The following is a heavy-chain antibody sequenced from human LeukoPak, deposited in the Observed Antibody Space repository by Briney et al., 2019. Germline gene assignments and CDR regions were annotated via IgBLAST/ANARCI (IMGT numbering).Heavy chain of an antibody. CDR1: GFTFSRYA. J-gene: IGHJ4*02. Sequence: PGGSLRLSCAASGFTFSRYAMTWVRQAPGKGLYWVSAISGSGGSAYYADSVKGRFTISRDNSKNTLYLQMNSLRDEDTAVYYCAXFPXWFGELFIDYWGQGTLVTVSS. CDR3: AXFPXWFGELFIDY. V-gene: IGHV3-23*01. D-gene: IGHD3-10*01. CDR2: ISGSGGSA.